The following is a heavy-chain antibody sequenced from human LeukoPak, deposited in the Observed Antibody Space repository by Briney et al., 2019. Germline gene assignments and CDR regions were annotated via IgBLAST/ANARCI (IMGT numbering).Heavy chain of an antibody. D-gene: IGHD3-16*01. CDR2: ISSSGNTI. CDR1: GFIFSTYE. Sequence: GGSLRLSCAASGFIFSTYEMNWVRQAPGKGLEWASYISSSGNTIYYADSVKGRFTISRDNAKNSLYLQMNSLGAEDTAVYYCARFGVTWGQGTLVTVSS. J-gene: IGHJ4*02. CDR3: ARFGVT. V-gene: IGHV3-48*03.